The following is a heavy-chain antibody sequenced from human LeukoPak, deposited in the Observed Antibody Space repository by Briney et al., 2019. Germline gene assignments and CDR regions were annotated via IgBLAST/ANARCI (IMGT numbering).Heavy chain of an antibody. J-gene: IGHJ6*03. CDR1: GFTFSSYW. CDR3: ARSYCTNGVCYNLYMDV. CDR2: INSDGSST. D-gene: IGHD2-8*01. Sequence: EGSLRLSCAASGFTFSSYWMHWVRQAPGKGLVWVSRINSDGSSTSYADSVKGRFTISGDNAKNTLYLQMNSLRAEDTAVYYCARSYCTNGVCYNLYMDVWGKGTTVTVSS. V-gene: IGHV3-74*01.